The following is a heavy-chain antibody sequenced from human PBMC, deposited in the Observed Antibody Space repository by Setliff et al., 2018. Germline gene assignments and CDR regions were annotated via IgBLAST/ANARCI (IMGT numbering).Heavy chain of an antibody. CDR3: AKEPAISLTEAIRRSYYDYALDV. CDR2: ISGHXXXX. Sequence: ASVKVSCKASGYTFTYFGVSWLRLAPGQGLEWMGWISGHXXXXXXXXXXXXXLALXXDTGSDTAYMELRNLRSDDAAIYYCAKEPAISLTEAIRRSYYDYALDVWGQGTTVTVSS. D-gene: IGHD3-9*01. CDR1: GYTFTYFG. J-gene: IGHJ6*02. V-gene: IGHV1-18*01.